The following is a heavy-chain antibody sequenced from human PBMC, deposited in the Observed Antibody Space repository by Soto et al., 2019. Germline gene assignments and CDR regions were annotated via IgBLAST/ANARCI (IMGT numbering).Heavy chain of an antibody. J-gene: IGHJ4*02. Sequence: GASXKASCKASGGTFSGYTISWVRQAPGQGLEWLAPXIPIPXLANYEQKSQXXVTMTKDXXKSTDYMEMRSLRSDDTAVYYCARGTTVETGNYWGQGTLVTVSS. CDR3: ARGTTVETGNY. CDR1: GGTFSGYT. CDR2: XIPIPXLA. D-gene: IGHD4-17*01. V-gene: IGHV1-69*10.